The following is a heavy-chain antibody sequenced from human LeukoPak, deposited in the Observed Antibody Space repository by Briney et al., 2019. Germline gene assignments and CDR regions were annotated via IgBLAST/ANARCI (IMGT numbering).Heavy chain of an antibody. Sequence: GGSLRLSCAASGFTVGSYGMHWVRQAPGKGLEWVALISYDGSKEYYGDSVKGRFTISRDNSKNTLYLQMNSLRAEDTAVYYCAKDQGYTYGHSFDYWGQGTLVTVSS. CDR1: GFTVGSYG. V-gene: IGHV3-30*18. CDR3: AKDQGYTYGHSFDY. J-gene: IGHJ4*01. D-gene: IGHD5-18*01. CDR2: ISYDGSKE.